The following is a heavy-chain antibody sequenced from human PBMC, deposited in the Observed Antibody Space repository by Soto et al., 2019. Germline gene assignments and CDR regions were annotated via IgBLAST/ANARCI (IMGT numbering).Heavy chain of an antibody. V-gene: IGHV3-23*01. Sequence: GALRLSCAASGFTFGNYAMNWVRQAPGKGLEWISSISDPGTSTYYANSVKGRFSMSRDNSKNTLFLQMNRLRADDTAVYFCAKSLVTPSDAFDLWGRGTLVTVSS. J-gene: IGHJ3*01. CDR1: GFTFGNYA. D-gene: IGHD2-21*02. CDR3: AKSLVTPSDAFDL. CDR2: ISDPGTST.